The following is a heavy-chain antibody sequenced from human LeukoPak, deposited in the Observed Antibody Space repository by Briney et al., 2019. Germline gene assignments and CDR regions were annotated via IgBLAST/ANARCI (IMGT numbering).Heavy chain of an antibody. CDR1: GYTFTSYY. CDR3: ARNRGAFWSGYYPFDY. Sequence: ASVKVSCKASGYTFTSYYMHWVRQAPGQGLEWMGIINPSGGSTSYAQKFQGRVTMTRDMSTSTVYMELSSLRSEDTAVYYCARNRGAFWSGYYPFDYWGQGTLVTVSS. CDR2: INPSGGST. J-gene: IGHJ4*02. V-gene: IGHV1-46*01. D-gene: IGHD3-3*01.